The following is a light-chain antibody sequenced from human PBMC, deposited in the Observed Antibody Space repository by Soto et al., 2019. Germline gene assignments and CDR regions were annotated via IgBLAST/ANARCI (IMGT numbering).Light chain of an antibody. J-gene: IGLJ1*01. CDR1: SSDVGGYNY. Sequence: QSVLTQPASVSGSPGQSITISCTGTSSDVGGYNYVSWYQQHPGKAPKLMIYDVSNRPSGVSNRFSGSKSGNTASLTISGLPAEDEADHYCCSYTSSSTIYASGTVTKVTVL. CDR2: DVS. V-gene: IGLV2-14*01. CDR3: CSYTSSSTIYA.